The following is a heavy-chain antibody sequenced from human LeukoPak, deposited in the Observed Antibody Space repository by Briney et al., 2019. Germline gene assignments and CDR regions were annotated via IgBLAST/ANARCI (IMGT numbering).Heavy chain of an antibody. CDR1: GGSISSSSYY. J-gene: IGHJ4*02. CDR2: IHYSGST. Sequence: PSETLSLTCTVSGGSISSSSYYWGWIRQPPGKGLEWIGSIHYSGSTYYNPSLKSRVTISVDTSKNQFSLKLSSVTAADTAVYYCARGDYYGSGSYYNPFDYWGQGTLVTVSS. V-gene: IGHV4-39*07. D-gene: IGHD3-10*01. CDR3: ARGDYYGSGSYYNPFDY.